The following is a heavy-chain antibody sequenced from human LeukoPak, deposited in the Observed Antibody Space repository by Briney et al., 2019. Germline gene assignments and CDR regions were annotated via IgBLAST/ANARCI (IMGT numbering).Heavy chain of an antibody. CDR3: ATKDCSSTSCYLDDYYYYMDV. J-gene: IGHJ6*03. D-gene: IGHD2-2*01. CDR2: INPNSGGT. Sequence: EASVKVSCKASGYTFTGYYMHWVRQAPGQGLEWMGWINPNSGGTNYAQKFQGRVTMTRDTSISTAYMELSRLRSDDTAVYYCATKDCSSTSCYLDDYYYYMDVWGKGTTVTVSS. V-gene: IGHV1-2*02. CDR1: GYTFTGYY.